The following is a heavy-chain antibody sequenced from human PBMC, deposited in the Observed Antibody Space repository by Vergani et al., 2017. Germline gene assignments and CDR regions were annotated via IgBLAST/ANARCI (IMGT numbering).Heavy chain of an antibody. D-gene: IGHD3-3*01. CDR3: ATSVDFWGGYFGEV. J-gene: IGHJ4*02. Sequence: QVQLVQSGAEVKKPGASAKVSCKVSGYTPTELSMHWVRQAPGKGLEWMGGFDPEDGETIYEQKFQGRVTMTEDTSTDTAYMELSSLRSEDTAVYYCATSVDFWGGYFGEVWGQGTLVTVSS. CDR2: FDPEDGET. V-gene: IGHV1-24*01. CDR1: GYTPTELS.